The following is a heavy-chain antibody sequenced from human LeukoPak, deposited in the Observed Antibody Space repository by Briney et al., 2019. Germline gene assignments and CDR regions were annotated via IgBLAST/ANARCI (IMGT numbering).Heavy chain of an antibody. CDR1: GFTFSSYS. D-gene: IGHD2-21*01. J-gene: IGHJ4*02. CDR2: ISTDSSYI. V-gene: IGHV3-21*01. Sequence: GSLRLSCAASGFTFSSYSMNWVRQAPGKGLEWVSSISTDSSYIYFADSVKGRFTISRDNAKNSLYLQMNSLRAEGTAVYYCARDVAKDSWGQGTLVTVSS. CDR3: ARDVAKDS.